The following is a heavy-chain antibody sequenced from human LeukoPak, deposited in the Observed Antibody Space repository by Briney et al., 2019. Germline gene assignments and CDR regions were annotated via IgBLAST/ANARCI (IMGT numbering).Heavy chain of an antibody. D-gene: IGHD2-2*01. CDR3: AREFCSTTSCSFSGYYYMDV. Sequence: ASVKVSCKASGYTFPSYGISSVRHAPGQGFEWMGWISAYNGNTNYAQKLQGRVTMTTHTSTSTAYMELKNLRSDDTAVYDCAREFCSTTSCSFSGYYYMDVWGKGTTVTVSS. CDR1: GYTFPSYG. CDR2: ISAYNGNT. V-gene: IGHV1-18*01. J-gene: IGHJ6*03.